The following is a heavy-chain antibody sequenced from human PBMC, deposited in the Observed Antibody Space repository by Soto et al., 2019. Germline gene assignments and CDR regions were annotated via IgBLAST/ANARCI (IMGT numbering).Heavy chain of an antibody. CDR3: ARGTYYYDSSGYMMAYYYYGMDV. V-gene: IGHV1-69*13. D-gene: IGHD3-22*01. Sequence: VKVSCKASGGTFSSYAISWVRQAPGQGLEWMGGIIPIFGTANYAQKFQGRVTITADESTSTAYMELSSLRSEDTAVYYCARGTYYYDSSGYMMAYYYYGMDVWGQGTMVTVSS. CDR2: IIPIFGTA. J-gene: IGHJ6*02. CDR1: GGTFSSYA.